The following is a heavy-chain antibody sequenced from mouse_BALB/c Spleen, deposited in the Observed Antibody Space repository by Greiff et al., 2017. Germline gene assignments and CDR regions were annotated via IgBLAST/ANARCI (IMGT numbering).Heavy chain of an antibody. J-gene: IGHJ2*01. D-gene: IGHD4-1*01. CDR2: ISYDGSN. CDR3: AREGTGTGYFDY. Sequence: EVKLVESGPGLVKPSQSLSLTCSVTGYSITSGYYWNWIRQFPGNKLEWMGYISYDGSNNYNPSLKNRISITRDTSKNQFFLKLNSVTTEDTATYYCAREGTGTGYFDYWGQGTTLTVSS. CDR1: GYSITSGYY. V-gene: IGHV3-6*02.